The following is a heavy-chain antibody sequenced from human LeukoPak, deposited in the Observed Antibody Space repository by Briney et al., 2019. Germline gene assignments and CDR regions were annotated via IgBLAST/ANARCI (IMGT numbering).Heavy chain of an antibody. V-gene: IGHV1-2*02. CDR2: INPNSGGT. J-gene: IGHJ4*02. Sequence: ASVKVSCKASGYTFTGYYMHWVRQAPGQGLEWMGWINPNSGGTNYAQKFQGRVTMTRDTSISTAYMELSRLRSDDTAVYYRARDKVGATGYWGQGTLVTVSS. CDR1: GYTFTGYY. D-gene: IGHD1-26*01. CDR3: ARDKVGATGY.